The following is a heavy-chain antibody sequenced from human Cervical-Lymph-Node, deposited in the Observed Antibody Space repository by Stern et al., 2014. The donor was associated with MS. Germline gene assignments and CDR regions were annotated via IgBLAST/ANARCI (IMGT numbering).Heavy chain of an antibody. CDR3: ASTYYDILTGQLYYFDY. CDR2: ISSSSIDI. V-gene: IGHV3-21*01. CDR1: GFTFSSYS. J-gene: IGHJ4*02. Sequence: VQLVQSGGGLVKPGGSLRLSCAVSGFTFSSYSMTWVRQAPGKGLEWVSSISSSSIDIYYADSVMRRSTISRDNAKNSLYLQMNSLRAEDPAVYYCASTYYDILTGQLYYFDYWGQGTLVTVSS. D-gene: IGHD3-9*01.